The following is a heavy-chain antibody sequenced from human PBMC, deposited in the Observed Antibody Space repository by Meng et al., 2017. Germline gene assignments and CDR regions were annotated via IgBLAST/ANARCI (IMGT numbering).Heavy chain of an antibody. V-gene: IGHV6-1*01. CDR3: ARGSYSFDS. CDR2: AYYRSKWYH. D-gene: IGHD1-26*01. J-gene: IGHJ4*02. Sequence: QIPLKQAGPGLVEPPPTLSLVCAISGDSGSSNRAAWNWIRQSPSRGLEWLGRAYYRSKWYHDYAESVKSRISIDPVTSKNQFSLQLRSVTPEDSAVYYCARGSYSFDSWGQRTLVTVSS. CDR1: GDSGSSNRAA.